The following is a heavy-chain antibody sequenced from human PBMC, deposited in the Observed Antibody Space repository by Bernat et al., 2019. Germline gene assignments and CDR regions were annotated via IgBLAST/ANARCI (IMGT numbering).Heavy chain of an antibody. CDR1: GFTVSSNY. CDR2: ISYDGSNK. V-gene: IGHV3-30*18. J-gene: IGHJ6*04. CDR3: AKDQAYGDYGGYYYGMDV. D-gene: IGHD4-17*01. Sequence: VQLVETGGGLIQPGGSLRLSCAASGFTVSSNYMSWVRQAPGKGLEWVAVISYDGSNKYYADSVKGRFTISRDNSKNTLYLQMNSLRAEDTAVYYCAKDQAYGDYGGYYYGMDVWGKGTTVTVSS.